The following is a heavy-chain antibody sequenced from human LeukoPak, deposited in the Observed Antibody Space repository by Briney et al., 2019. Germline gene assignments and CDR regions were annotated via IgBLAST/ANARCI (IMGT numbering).Heavy chain of an antibody. CDR1: GGSISSYY. J-gene: IGHJ4*02. D-gene: IGHD1-26*01. V-gene: IGHV4-59*05. CDR2: IYYSGST. Sequence: SETLSLTCTVSGGSISSYYWNWIRQPPGKGLEWIGSIYYSGSTYYNPSLKSRVTISVDTSKNQFSLKLSSVTAADTAVYYCARHAIVGATIGYWGQGTLVTVSS. CDR3: ARHAIVGATIGY.